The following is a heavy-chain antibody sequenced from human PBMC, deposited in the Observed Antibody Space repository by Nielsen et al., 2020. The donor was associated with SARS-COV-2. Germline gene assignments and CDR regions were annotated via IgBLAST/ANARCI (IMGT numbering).Heavy chain of an antibody. CDR3: ARHPRGYYDYVWGSYRLFWYFDL. V-gene: IGHV4-39*01. Sequence: SETLSLTCTVSGGSISSSSYYWGWIRQPPGKGLEWIGSIYYRGSTYYNQSLKSRVTISVDTSKNQFSLKLSSVTAADTAVYYCARHPRGYYDYVWGSYRLFWYFDLWGRGTLVTVSP. CDR1: GGSISSSSYY. D-gene: IGHD3-16*02. J-gene: IGHJ2*01. CDR2: IYYRGST.